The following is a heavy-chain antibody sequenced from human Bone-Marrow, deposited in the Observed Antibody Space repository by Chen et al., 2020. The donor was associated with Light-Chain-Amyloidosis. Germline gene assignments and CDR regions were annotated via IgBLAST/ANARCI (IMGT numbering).Heavy chain of an antibody. J-gene: IGHJ4*02. CDR3: TRKGGYFDF. CDR2: VSGSTVST. V-gene: IGHV3-23*04. CDR1: GFNFSSFG. D-gene: IGHD3-10*01. Sequence: EVQLVESGGGLVQPGGSLRLSCATSGFNFSSFGMSWVRQAPGKGLEWVSTVSGSTVSTYYAGAVKGRFIISRDTSKSTLYLQMNSLRAVDTAVYFCTRKGGYFDFWGQGSLVTVSS.